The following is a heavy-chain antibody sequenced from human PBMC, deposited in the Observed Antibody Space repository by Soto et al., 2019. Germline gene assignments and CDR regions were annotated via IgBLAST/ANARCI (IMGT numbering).Heavy chain of an antibody. CDR1: GFTVSSNY. V-gene: IGHV3-53*01. CDR3: ARVIMVRGVITGIMDV. CDR2: IYSGGST. Sequence: GGSLRLSCAASGFTVSSNYMSWVRQAPGKGLEWVSVIYSGGSTYYADSVKGRFTISRDNSKNTLYLQMNSLRAEDTAVYYCARVIMVRGVITGIMDVWGQGTTVTVSS. D-gene: IGHD3-10*01. J-gene: IGHJ6*02.